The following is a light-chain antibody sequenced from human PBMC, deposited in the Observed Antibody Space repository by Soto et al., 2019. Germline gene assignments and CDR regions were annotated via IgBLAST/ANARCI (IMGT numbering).Light chain of an antibody. V-gene: IGLV2-23*01. Sequence: QSALTQPASVSGSPGQSITISCTGTSSDVGSYNLVSWYQQHPGKAPKLMIYEGIKRPSGVSNLFGGSKSGNTASLTFSGLHAEDEADYYSCSDADSTTWVFGSGTKLTVL. J-gene: IGLJ1*01. CDR3: CSDADSTTWV. CDR1: SSDVGSYNL. CDR2: EGI.